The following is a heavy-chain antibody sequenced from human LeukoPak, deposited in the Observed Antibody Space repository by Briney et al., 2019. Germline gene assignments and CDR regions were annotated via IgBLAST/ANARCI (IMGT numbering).Heavy chain of an antibody. J-gene: IGHJ5*02. CDR2: INPSGGST. Sequence: ASVKVSCKASGGTFSSYAISWVRQAPGQGLEWMGIINPSGGSTSYAQKFQGRVTMTRDTSTSTVYMELSSLRSEDTAVYYCARDHHWDLQLRYFDWLSSGNWSDPWGQGTLVTVSS. D-gene: IGHD3-9*01. CDR3: ARDHHWDLQLRYFDWLSSGNWSDP. CDR1: GGTFSSYA. V-gene: IGHV1-46*01.